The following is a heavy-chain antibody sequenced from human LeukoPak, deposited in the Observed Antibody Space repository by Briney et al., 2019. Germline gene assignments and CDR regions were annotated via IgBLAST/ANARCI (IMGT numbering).Heavy chain of an antibody. J-gene: IGHJ4*02. D-gene: IGHD6-13*01. CDR2: INTKTGNP. Sequence: GASVKVSCKASGYTFTSYAMNWVRQAPGQGLEWMGWINTKTGNPTYVQGFTGRFAFSLDTSVSTAYLQISSLKPEDTAVYYCARDRYSSSWPFEYWGQGTLVTVSS. CDR1: GYTFTSYA. V-gene: IGHV7-4-1*02. CDR3: ARDRYSSSWPFEY.